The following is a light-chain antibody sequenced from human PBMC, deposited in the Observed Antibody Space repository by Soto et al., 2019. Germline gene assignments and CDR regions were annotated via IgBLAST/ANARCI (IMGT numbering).Light chain of an antibody. CDR3: SSFSGSNNFGV. Sequence: QSVLGQPPSASGSPGQSVTISCMGTSSDVGDYAYVSWYQQHPGKAPKLIIYEVTKRPSGVPDRFSGSKSGNTASLTVSGLQAEDEADYYCSSFSGSNNFGVFGTGTKVTVL. V-gene: IGLV2-8*01. J-gene: IGLJ1*01. CDR2: EVT. CDR1: SSDVGDYAY.